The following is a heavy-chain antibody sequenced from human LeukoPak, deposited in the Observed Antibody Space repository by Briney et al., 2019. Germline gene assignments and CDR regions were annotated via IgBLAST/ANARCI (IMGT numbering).Heavy chain of an antibody. D-gene: IGHD6-13*01. Sequence: GGSLRLSCAASGFSFSYYGMNWVRQAPGKGLEWISYISLSSSSIYYADSVKGRFTISRDNAKNSLYLHMNSLRAEDTAFYYCAREPDYTCSWGAFDIWGQGTMVTVSS. V-gene: IGHV3-48*01. J-gene: IGHJ3*02. CDR2: ISLSSSSI. CDR1: GFSFSYYG. CDR3: AREPDYTCSWGAFDI.